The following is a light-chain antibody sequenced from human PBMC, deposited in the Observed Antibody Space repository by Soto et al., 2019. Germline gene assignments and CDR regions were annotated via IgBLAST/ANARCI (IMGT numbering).Light chain of an antibody. V-gene: IGKV3-15*01. J-gene: IGKJ5*01. CDR3: QQYNNWPS. CDR2: DVF. Sequence: SPGERATLSCRASQTVSRNLAWYQQRPGXXPXXLIYDVFTRAAGIPARFSGSGSETEFTLTIRSLQSEDFAVYYCQQYNNWPSFSQGTRLEI. CDR1: QTVSRN.